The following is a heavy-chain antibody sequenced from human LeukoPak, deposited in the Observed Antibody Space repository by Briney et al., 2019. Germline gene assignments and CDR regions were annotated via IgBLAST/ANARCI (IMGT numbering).Heavy chain of an antibody. CDR2: INWDGTNT. CDR3: AKDGGVSGLNWFDS. Sequence: GGSLRLSCLASGFTFDNSAMHWVRHAPGKGLEWVSLINWDGTNTLYANSVRGRFTISRDNNINSLYLHMNNLRLEDSAVYYCAKDGGVSGLNWFDSLGQGTLVTVSS. V-gene: IGHV3-43D*04. D-gene: IGHD3-16*01. J-gene: IGHJ5*01. CDR1: GFTFDNSA.